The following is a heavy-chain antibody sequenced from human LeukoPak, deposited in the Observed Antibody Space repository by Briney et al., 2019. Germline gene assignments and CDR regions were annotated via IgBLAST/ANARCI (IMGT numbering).Heavy chain of an antibody. Sequence: SETLSLTRTVSGGSIRSYYWIWMRQPPGKGREGIGYIYYSGSTNHSPSLTSRGTKSVDTSKHQFSLKSSSVAAWRQGRYSFGMYTAMVPFDSWGQGTLVTVSS. V-gene: IGHV4-59*01. J-gene: IGHJ5*01. CDR3: GMYTAMVPFDS. D-gene: IGHD5-18*01. CDR1: GGSIRSYY. CDR2: IYYSGST.